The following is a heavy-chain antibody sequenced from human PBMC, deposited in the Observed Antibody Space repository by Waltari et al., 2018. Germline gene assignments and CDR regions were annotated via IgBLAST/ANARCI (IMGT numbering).Heavy chain of an antibody. CDR3: ARDVVVVAPINYYYYYGMDV. Sequence: EVQLVESGGGLVQPGGSLRLSCAASGFTFSSYEMNWVRQAPGKGLEWVSYISSSGSTIYYADSVKGRFTISRDNAKNSLYLQMNSLRAEDTAVYYCARDVVVVAPINYYYYYGMDVWGQGTTVTVSS. D-gene: IGHD2-15*01. CDR1: GFTFSSYE. CDR2: ISSSGSTI. J-gene: IGHJ6*02. V-gene: IGHV3-48*03.